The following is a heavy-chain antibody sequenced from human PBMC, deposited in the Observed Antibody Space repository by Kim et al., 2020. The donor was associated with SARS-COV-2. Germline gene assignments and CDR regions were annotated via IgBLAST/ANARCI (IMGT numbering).Heavy chain of an antibody. CDR1: GGSISSSSYY. Sequence: SETLSLTCTVSGGSISSSSYYWGWIRQPPGKGLEWIGSIYYSGSTYYNPSLKTRVTISVDTSKNQFSLKLSSVTAADTALYYCARDKSYDARDAHFDYWGQGTLVTVFS. CDR2: IYYSGST. CDR3: ARDKSYDARDAHFDY. J-gene: IGHJ4*02. V-gene: IGHV4-39*07. D-gene: IGHD3-16*01.